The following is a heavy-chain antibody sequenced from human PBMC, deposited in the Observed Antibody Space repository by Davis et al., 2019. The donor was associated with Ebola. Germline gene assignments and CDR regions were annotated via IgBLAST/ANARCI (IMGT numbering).Heavy chain of an antibody. D-gene: IGHD7-27*01. J-gene: IGHJ4*02. V-gene: IGHV4-34*01. CDR2: MNRDGGT. CDR3: ARGRTGSDHPRLDS. CDR1: GGSISSYY. Sequence: SETLSLTCTVSGGSISSYYWSWIRQPPGKGLEWIGEMNRDGGTNYNPSLESRVTISSDMSKKQFSLKLNSVTTADTAVYFCARGRTGSDHPRLDSWGQGTLVTVSS.